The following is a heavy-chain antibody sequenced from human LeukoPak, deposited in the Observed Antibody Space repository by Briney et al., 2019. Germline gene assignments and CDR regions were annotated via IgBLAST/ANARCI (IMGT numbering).Heavy chain of an antibody. D-gene: IGHD6-19*01. V-gene: IGHV4-39*07. CDR3: ARGSSGWYSHLGY. J-gene: IGHJ4*02. Sequence: SEALSLTCTVSGGSISTSSYYWGWIRQPPGKGLEWIGSIYYSGSTNYNPSLKSRVAISLDTSKNQFSLKLSSVTAADTAVYYCARGSSGWYSHLGYWGQGTLVTVSS. CDR2: IYYSGST. CDR1: GGSISTSSYY.